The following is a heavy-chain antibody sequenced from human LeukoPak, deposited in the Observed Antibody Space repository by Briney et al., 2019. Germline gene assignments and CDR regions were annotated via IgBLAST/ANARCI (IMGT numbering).Heavy chain of an antibody. CDR1: GFTFSSYA. V-gene: IGHV3-30-3*01. J-gene: IGHJ3*02. CDR2: ISYDGSNK. D-gene: IGHD2-2*02. CDR3: ARVGYCSSTSCYRAAFDI. Sequence: GRSLRLSCAASGFTFSSYAMHWVRQAPGKGLEWVAVISYDGSNKYYADSVKGRFTISRDNSKNTLYLQMNSLRAEDTAVYYCARVGYCSSTSCYRAAFDIWGQGTMVTVSS.